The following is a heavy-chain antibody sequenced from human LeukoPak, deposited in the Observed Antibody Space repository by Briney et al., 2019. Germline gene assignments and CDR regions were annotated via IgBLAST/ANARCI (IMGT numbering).Heavy chain of an antibody. CDR2: IRPDGSEG. CDR1: GITFSNSW. D-gene: IGHD3-10*01. Sequence: PGGSLRLSCTTSGITFSNSWMSWVRQAPGKGLKWVATIRPDGSEGYYADSVRGRFTISRDNSKSTLYIQMNSLRAEDTAVYYCARAKPKNMVRGLIMRRESRYYFDYWGQGTLVTVSS. CDR3: ARAKPKNMVRGLIMRRESRYYFDY. V-gene: IGHV3-7*03. J-gene: IGHJ4*02.